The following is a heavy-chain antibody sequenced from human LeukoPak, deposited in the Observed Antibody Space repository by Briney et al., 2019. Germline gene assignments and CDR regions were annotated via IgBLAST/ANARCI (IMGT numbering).Heavy chain of an antibody. V-gene: IGHV4-59*01. D-gene: IGHD3-22*01. J-gene: IGHJ4*02. CDR2: IYYSGST. CDR1: GGSISSYY. Sequence: ASETLSFTCTVSGGSISSYYWSWIRQPPGKGLEWIGYIYYSGSTNYNPSLKSRVTISVDTSKNQFSLKLSSVTAADTAVYYCARERGDSSGSFDYWGQGTLVTVSS. CDR3: ARERGDSSGSFDY.